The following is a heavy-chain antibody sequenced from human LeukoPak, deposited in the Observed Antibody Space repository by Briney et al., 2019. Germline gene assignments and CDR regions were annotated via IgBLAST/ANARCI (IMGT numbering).Heavy chain of an antibody. D-gene: IGHD3-3*01. Sequence: KPSETLSLTCAVYGGSFSGYYWSWIRQPPGKGLGWIGEINHSGSTNYNPSLKSRVTISVDTSKNQFSLKLSSVTAADTAVYYCARGGGGYDFWSGYYNRDHYFDYWGQGTLVTVSS. CDR1: GGSFSGYY. J-gene: IGHJ4*02. V-gene: IGHV4-34*01. CDR2: INHSGST. CDR3: ARGGGGYDFWSGYYNRDHYFDY.